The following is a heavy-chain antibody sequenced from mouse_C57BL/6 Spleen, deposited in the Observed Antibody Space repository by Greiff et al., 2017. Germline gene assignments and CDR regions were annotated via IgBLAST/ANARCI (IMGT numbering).Heavy chain of an antibody. CDR3: TGGLGQLFDY. CDR2: IRLKSDNYAT. J-gene: IGHJ2*01. V-gene: IGHV6-3*01. CDR1: GFTFSNYW. Sequence: EVKLQESGGGLVQPGGSMKLSCVASGFTFSNYWMNWVRQSPEKGLEWVAQIRLKSDNYATHYAESVKGRFTISRDDSKSSVYLQMNNLRAEDTGIYYCTGGLGQLFDYWGQGTTLTVSS. D-gene: IGHD4-1*01.